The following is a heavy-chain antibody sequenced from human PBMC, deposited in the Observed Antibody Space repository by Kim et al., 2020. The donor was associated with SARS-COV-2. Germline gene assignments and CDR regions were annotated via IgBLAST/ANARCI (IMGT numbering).Heavy chain of an antibody. V-gene: IGHV3-7*01. J-gene: IGHJ4*02. Sequence: GGSLRLSCTASGFTFTNYWMTWVRQAPGKGLEWVATTKSDGSEKYYLDSVKGRFTITIDTAKNSLYLQMNSLRAEDTAIYYCARDPESSTFYDFWSGYYAFDHWGQGTLVTVSS. CDR1: GFTFTNYW. CDR2: TKSDGSEK. CDR3: ARDPESSTFYDFWSGYYAFDH. D-gene: IGHD3-3*01.